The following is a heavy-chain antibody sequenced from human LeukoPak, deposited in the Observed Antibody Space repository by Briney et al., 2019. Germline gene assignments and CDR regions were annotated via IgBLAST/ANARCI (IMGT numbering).Heavy chain of an antibody. Sequence: SQTLSLTCTVSGGSISSGDYYWSWIRQPPGQGLEWIGYIYYSGSTYYNPSLKSRVTISVDTSKSQFSLKLSSVTAADTAVYYCAREIKTTVTPSFDYWGQGTLVTASS. CDR2: IYYSGST. V-gene: IGHV4-30-4*01. CDR1: GGSISSGDYY. D-gene: IGHD4-17*01. J-gene: IGHJ4*02. CDR3: AREIKTTVTPSFDY.